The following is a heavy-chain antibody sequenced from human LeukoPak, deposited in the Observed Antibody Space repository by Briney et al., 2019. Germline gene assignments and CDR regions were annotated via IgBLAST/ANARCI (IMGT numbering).Heavy chain of an antibody. J-gene: IGHJ5*02. CDR3: ARGLEYYYDSSGYPLRWFDP. D-gene: IGHD3-22*01. V-gene: IGHV4-59*01. CDR1: GGSISSYY. Sequence: SETLSLTCTVSGGSISSYYWSLIRQPPGKGLEWIGYIYYSGSTNYNPSLKSRVTISVDTSKNQFSLKLSSVTAADTAVYYCARGLEYYYDSSGYPLRWFDPWGQGTLVTVSS. CDR2: IYYSGST.